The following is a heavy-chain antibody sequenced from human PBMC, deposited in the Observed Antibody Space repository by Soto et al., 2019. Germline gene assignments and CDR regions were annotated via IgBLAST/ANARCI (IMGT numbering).Heavy chain of an antibody. Sequence: GGSLRLSCAASGFTFSSYSMNWVRQAPGKGLEWVSYISSSSSTIYYADSVKGRFTISRDNAKNSLYLQMNSLRAEDTAVYYCARVRCSSTSCYYDYWGQGTLVTVSS. CDR1: GFTFSSYS. V-gene: IGHV3-48*01. J-gene: IGHJ4*02. CDR3: ARVRCSSTSCYYDY. CDR2: ISSSSSTI. D-gene: IGHD2-2*01.